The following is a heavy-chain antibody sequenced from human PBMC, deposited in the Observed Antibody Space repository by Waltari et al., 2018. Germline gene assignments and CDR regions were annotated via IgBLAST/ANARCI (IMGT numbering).Heavy chain of an antibody. CDR3: AGGEIVVVVAATLYYYYGMDV. J-gene: IGHJ6*02. CDR2: INHSGST. D-gene: IGHD2-15*01. Sequence: QVQLQQWGAGLLKPSETLSLTCAVYGGSFSGYYWSWIRQPPGKGLEWIGEINHSGSTNYSPSLKSRGTISVDTAKNQFSLKLSSVTAADTAVYYCAGGEIVVVVAATLYYYYGMDVWGQGTTVTVSS. V-gene: IGHV4-34*01. CDR1: GGSFSGYY.